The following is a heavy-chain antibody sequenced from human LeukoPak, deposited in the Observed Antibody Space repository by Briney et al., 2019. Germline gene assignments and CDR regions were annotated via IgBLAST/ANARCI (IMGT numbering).Heavy chain of an antibody. J-gene: IGHJ4*02. Sequence: GGSLRLSCAASGFTFSSYSMNWVRQAPGKGLEWVSSISSSSSYIYYADSVKGRFTISRDNAKNSLYLQMNSLRAEDTAVYYCARLPAAMLHYFDYWGQGTLVTVSS. V-gene: IGHV3-21*01. CDR1: GFTFSSYS. CDR2: ISSSSSYI. D-gene: IGHD2-2*01. CDR3: ARLPAAMLHYFDY.